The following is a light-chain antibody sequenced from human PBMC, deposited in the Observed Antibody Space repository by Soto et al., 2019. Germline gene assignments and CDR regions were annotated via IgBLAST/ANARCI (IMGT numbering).Light chain of an antibody. Sequence: QSALTQPASVSGSPGQSITISCIGTSSDIGSYNHVAWYQQLPGKSPKLTIYEVSSRPSGVSSRFSGSKSGNTASLTISGLQAEDEADYYCIAYTGSSTSYVFGSGTKLTVL. J-gene: IGLJ1*01. CDR2: EVS. CDR1: SSDIGSYNH. V-gene: IGLV2-14*01. CDR3: IAYTGSSTSYV.